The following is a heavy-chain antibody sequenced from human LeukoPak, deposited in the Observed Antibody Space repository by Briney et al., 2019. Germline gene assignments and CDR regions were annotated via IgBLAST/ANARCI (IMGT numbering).Heavy chain of an antibody. J-gene: IGHJ5*02. V-gene: IGHV3-11*03. CDR2: ISTSSSYT. CDR3: VTTVTTGWFDP. D-gene: IGHD4-17*01. CDR1: GFTFSDYY. Sequence: GGSLRLSCAASGFTFSDYYMSWIRQAPGKGLEWVSYISTSSSYTNSADSVRGRFTISRDNAKNSLYLQMNSLRADDTAVYYCVTTVTTGWFDPWGQGTLVTVSS.